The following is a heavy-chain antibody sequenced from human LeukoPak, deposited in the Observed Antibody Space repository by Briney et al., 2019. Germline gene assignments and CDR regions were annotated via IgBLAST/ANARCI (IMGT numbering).Heavy chain of an antibody. Sequence: GGSLRLSCAASGFTSTTYWMHWVRQAPGKGLVWVSHINSDGSITSYADSVKGRFTISRDNAKNTLYLQTNSLRAEDTAVYYCARDAVDTANAVWGQGTTVTVSS. V-gene: IGHV3-74*01. CDR2: INSDGSIT. CDR1: GFTSTTYW. J-gene: IGHJ6*02. D-gene: IGHD5-18*01. CDR3: ARDAVDTANAV.